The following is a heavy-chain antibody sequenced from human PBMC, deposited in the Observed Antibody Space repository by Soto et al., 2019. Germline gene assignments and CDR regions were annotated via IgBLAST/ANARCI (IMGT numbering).Heavy chain of an antibody. CDR1: GFTFSSYS. CDR2: ISSSSSYI. CDR3: ARPEGGDGRYYFDY. Sequence: GGSLRLSCAASGFTFSSYSMNWVRQAPGKGLEWVSSISSSSSYIYYADSVKGRFTISRDNAKNSLYLQMNSPRAEDTAVYYCARPEGGDGRYYFDYWGQGTLVTVSS. V-gene: IGHV3-21*01. J-gene: IGHJ4*02.